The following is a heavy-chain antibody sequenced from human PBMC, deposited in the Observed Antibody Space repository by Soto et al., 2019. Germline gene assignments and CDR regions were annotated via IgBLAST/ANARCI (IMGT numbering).Heavy chain of an antibody. CDR2: IYYSGST. J-gene: IGHJ4*02. D-gene: IGHD4-17*01. Sequence: QVQLQESGPGLVKPSETLSLTCTVSGGSISSYYWSWIRQPPGKGLEWIGYIYYSGSTNYNPSLKXRVTISVDTSKNQFSLKLSSVTAADTAVYYCVRAYGYYFDYWGQGTLVTVSS. CDR3: VRAYGYYFDY. CDR1: GGSISSYY. V-gene: IGHV4-59*01.